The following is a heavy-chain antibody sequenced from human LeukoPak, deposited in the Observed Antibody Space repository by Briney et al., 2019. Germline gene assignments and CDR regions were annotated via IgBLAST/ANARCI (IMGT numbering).Heavy chain of an antibody. CDR2: INPNSGGT. D-gene: IGHD3-9*01. J-gene: IGHJ4*02. CDR1: GYTFTGYY. CDR3: ARDYDILTRNDS. Sequence: ASVKVSCKASGYTFTGYYMHWVRQAPGQGLEWMGWINPNSGGTNYAQKFQGRVTMTRDTSISTAYMELSRLRSDDTAVYYCARDYDILTRNDSWGQGTLVTVSS. V-gene: IGHV1-2*02.